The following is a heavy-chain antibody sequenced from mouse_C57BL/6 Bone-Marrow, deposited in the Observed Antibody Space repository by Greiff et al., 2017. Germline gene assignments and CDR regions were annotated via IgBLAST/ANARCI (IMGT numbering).Heavy chain of an antibody. Sequence: VQLQQSGPELARPWASVKISCQAFYTFSRRVHFAIRDTNYWMQWVKQRPGQGLEWIGAIYPGNGDTSYNQKFKGKATLTADKSASTAYRQLSRLTSEDTAVYYCATFCYGSSFAYWGQGTLVTVSA. CDR3: SEDTAVYYCATFCYGSSFAY. CDR1: YTFSRRVH. D-gene: IGHD1-1*01. CDR2: GQGLEWIG. V-gene: IGHV1-87*01. J-gene: IGHJ3*01.